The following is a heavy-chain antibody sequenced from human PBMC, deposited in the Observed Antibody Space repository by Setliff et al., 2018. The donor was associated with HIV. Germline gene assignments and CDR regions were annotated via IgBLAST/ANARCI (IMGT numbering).Heavy chain of an antibody. V-gene: IGHV4-39*01. CDR2: ISSSGNT. CDR3: ARGLSFYDPGGFDY. J-gene: IGHJ4*02. D-gene: IGHD3-22*01. Sequence: PSETLSLTCTVSGGSISSTSYYWGWIRQPPGTGLEWIGSISSSGNTYYNPSLKSRVTTSVGTPKNQFSLKLSSVTAADTAVYYCARGLSFYDPGGFDYWGQGTLVTVSS. CDR1: GGSISSTSYY.